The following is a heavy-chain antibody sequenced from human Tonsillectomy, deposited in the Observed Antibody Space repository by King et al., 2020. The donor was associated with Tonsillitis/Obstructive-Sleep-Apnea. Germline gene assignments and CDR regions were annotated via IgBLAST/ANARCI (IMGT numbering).Heavy chain of an antibody. V-gene: IGHV3-30*04. CDR1: GFTFSSYA. Sequence: VQLVQSGGGVVQPGRSLRLPCAASGFTFSSYAIHWVRQAPGKGLEWVAVISYDGSNKYYADSVRGRFTISRDNSKNSLSLQMSSLRAEDTAVYYCARDGVACTSASPASYFYGMDVWAKGPRSPSP. CDR2: ISYDGSNK. D-gene: IGHD2-2*01. J-gene: IGHJ6*02. CDR3: ARDGVACTSASPASYFYGMDV.